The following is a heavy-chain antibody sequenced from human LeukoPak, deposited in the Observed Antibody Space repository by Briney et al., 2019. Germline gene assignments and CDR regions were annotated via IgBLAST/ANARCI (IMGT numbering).Heavy chain of an antibody. V-gene: IGHV4-59*01. D-gene: IGHD6-13*01. Sequence: SETLSLTCTVSGGSISSYYWSWIRQPPGKGLEWIGYIYYSGSTNYNPSLKSRVTISVDTSKNQFSLKLSSVTAADTAVYYCARSGSSSWYNRNYYYMDVWGKGTTVTVSS. CDR2: IYYSGST. J-gene: IGHJ6*03. CDR3: ARSGSSSWYNRNYYYMDV. CDR1: GGSISSYY.